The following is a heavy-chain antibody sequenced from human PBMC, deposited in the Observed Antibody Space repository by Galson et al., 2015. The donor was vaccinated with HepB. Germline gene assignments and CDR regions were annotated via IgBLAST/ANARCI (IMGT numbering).Heavy chain of an antibody. CDR2: ISRDGRNT. CDR3: ARERGAGWYEGNDY. D-gene: IGHD6-19*01. V-gene: IGHV3-30*04. J-gene: IGHJ4*02. Sequence: SLRLSCAASGFTFSSYSIHWVREAPGKGLEWVAIISRDGRNTYYAYSVKGRFTISRDNSRNTLYLQMNGLRSDDTAVHYCARERGAGWYEGNDYWGQGTRVVVSS. CDR1: GFTFSSYS.